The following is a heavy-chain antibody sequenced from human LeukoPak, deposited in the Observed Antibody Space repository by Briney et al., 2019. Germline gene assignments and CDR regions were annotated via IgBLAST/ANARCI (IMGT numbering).Heavy chain of an antibody. V-gene: IGHV3-64*01. D-gene: IGHD6-13*01. J-gene: IGHJ4*02. CDR2: ISPSGDGT. Sequence: HTGGSLRLSCAASGFTFSRSFMHWVRQAPGRGLEYVSAISPSGDGTYYTNSVKGRFTISRDNSKNTLFLQMGSLTAEDMAVYYCMRAVYSSSYYWDYWGQGTLVTVSS. CDR3: MRAVYSSSYYWDY. CDR1: GFTFSRSF.